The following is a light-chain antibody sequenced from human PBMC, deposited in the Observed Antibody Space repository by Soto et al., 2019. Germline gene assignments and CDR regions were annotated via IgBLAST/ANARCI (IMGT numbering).Light chain of an antibody. CDR3: QQRASWVT. J-gene: IGKJ5*01. CDR2: DAS. V-gene: IGKV3-11*01. Sequence: EIVLTQSPATLSLSPGERATLSCRASQSVSSYLAWFQQKPGQDPRLLIYDASIRATGIPARFSGSGSETDFTLTISSLEPEDFAVYYCQQRASWVTFGQGTRLESK. CDR1: QSVSSY.